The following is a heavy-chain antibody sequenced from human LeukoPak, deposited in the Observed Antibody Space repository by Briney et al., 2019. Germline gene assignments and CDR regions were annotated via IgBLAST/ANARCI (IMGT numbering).Heavy chain of an antibody. J-gene: IGHJ4*02. D-gene: IGHD3-22*01. CDR1: GGTFSSYA. V-gene: IGHV1-69*04. Sequence: GATVKVSCKASGGTFSSYAISWVRQAPGQGLEWMGRIIPIFGIANYAQKFQGRVTTTADKSTSTAYMELSSPRSEDTAVYYCARSYYDSSGPEGYWGQGTLVTVSS. CDR3: ARSYYDSSGPEGY. CDR2: IIPIFGIA.